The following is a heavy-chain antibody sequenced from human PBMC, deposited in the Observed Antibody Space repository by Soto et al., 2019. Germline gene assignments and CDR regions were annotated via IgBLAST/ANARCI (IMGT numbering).Heavy chain of an antibody. V-gene: IGHV4-30-4*01. J-gene: IGHJ6*02. CDR1: GDSISNSDYY. CDR3: ARDAPYYYGFDV. Sequence: SETLSLTCTVSGDSISNSDYYWNWVRQSPGKGLEWIASIDYSGSTYYNPSLKGRVVISADTSKNLFSLKLRSVTAADTALYFCARDAPYYYGFDVWGQGTTVTVSS. CDR2: IDYSGST.